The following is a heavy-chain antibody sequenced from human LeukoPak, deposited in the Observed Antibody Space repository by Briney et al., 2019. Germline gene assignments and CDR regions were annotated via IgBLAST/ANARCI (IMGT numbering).Heavy chain of an antibody. CDR3: ARHMSVTYDAFDI. J-gene: IGHJ3*02. D-gene: IGHD2-21*02. CDR1: GYAFTTSD. CDR2: MSPYGGNT. V-gene: IGHV1-8*01. Sequence: GASVKVSCKASGYAFTTSDINWVRQATGQGLEWMGWMSPYGGNTRYAQKFQARITMTRNTSASTAYMELSSLTSEDTAVYYCARHMSVTYDAFDIWGQGTMVTVSS.